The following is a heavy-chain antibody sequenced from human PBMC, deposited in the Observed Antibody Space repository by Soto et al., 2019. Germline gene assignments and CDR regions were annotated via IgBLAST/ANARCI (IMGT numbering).Heavy chain of an antibody. CDR3: ARVFYYDSSGYYSPAIPRPATPDY. CDR2: INSDGSST. V-gene: IGHV3-74*01. Sequence: GGSLRLSCAASGFTFSSYWMHWVRQAPGKGLVWVSRINSDGSSTSYADSVKGRFTISRDNAKNTLYLQMNSLRAEDTAVYYCARVFYYDSSGYYSPAIPRPATPDYWGQGTLVTVSS. J-gene: IGHJ4*02. D-gene: IGHD3-22*01. CDR1: GFTFSSYW.